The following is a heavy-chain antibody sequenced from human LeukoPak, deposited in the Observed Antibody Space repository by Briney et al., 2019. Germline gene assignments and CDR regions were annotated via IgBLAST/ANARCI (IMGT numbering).Heavy chain of an antibody. CDR1: GGSISSYY. Sequence: SETLSLTCTVSGGSISSYYWSWIRQPPGKGLEWIGYIYYSGSTNYNPSLKSRVTISIDTSKNQFSLKLSSVTAADTAVYYCATLQGYCSGGSCPGSDYWGQGTLVTVSS. V-gene: IGHV4-59*01. CDR2: IYYSGST. CDR3: ATLQGYCSGGSCPGSDY. J-gene: IGHJ4*02. D-gene: IGHD2-15*01.